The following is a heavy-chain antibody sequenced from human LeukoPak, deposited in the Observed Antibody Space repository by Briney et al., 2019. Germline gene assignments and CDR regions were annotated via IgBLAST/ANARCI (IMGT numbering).Heavy chain of an antibody. CDR1: GFTFSSYV. V-gene: IGHV3-23*01. Sequence: GGSLRLSCAASGFTFSSYVMSWVRQAPGKGLEWVSTITGSGGDTYYADSVKGRFTISRDNSKNTLHLQMNSLRAEDTAVYYCAKDQYYYDSSGYTYFDYWGQGTLVTVSS. CDR3: AKDQYYYDSSGYTYFDY. CDR2: ITGSGGDT. J-gene: IGHJ4*02. D-gene: IGHD3-22*01.